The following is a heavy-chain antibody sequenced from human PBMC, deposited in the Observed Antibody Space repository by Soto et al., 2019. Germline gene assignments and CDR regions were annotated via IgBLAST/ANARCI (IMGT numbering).Heavy chain of an antibody. CDR3: VRPRPSGENYGMDV. Sequence: GGSLRLSCVASGLTVSHNYMAWVRQAPEMGLEWVSILYTEGTTYYADSVKGRFTISRDSSKNTLFLQMDSLRAEDTAVYYCVRPRPSGENYGMDVWGQGATVTVSS. CDR2: LYTEGTT. J-gene: IGHJ6*02. D-gene: IGHD3-16*01. CDR1: GLTVSHNY. V-gene: IGHV3-53*01.